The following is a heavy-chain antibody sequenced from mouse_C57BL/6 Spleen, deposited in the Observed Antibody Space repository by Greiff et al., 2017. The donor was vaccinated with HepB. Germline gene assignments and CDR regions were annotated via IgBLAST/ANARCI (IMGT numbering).Heavy chain of an antibody. D-gene: IGHD1-1*01. V-gene: IGHV1-81*01. Sequence: QVQLKESGAELARPGASVKLSCKASGYTFTSYGISWVKQRTGQGLEWIGEIYPRSGNTYYNEKFKGKATLTADKSSSTAYMELRSLTSEDSAVYFCATTVVATGLNYFDYWGQGTTLTVSS. J-gene: IGHJ2*01. CDR1: GYTFTSYG. CDR2: IYPRSGNT. CDR3: ATTVVATGLNYFDY.